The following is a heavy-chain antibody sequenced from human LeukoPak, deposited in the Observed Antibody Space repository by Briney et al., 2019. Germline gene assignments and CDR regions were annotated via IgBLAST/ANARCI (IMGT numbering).Heavy chain of an antibody. V-gene: IGHV4-38-2*01. CDR3: XXXIXXXXNNCHAGGIYFDS. CDR1: GDSITSDYY. CDR2: IYRHGAT. Sequence: SETLSLTCGVSGDSITSDYYWAWIRQSPGKGLQWTGSIYRHGATYYNPSLNSRVARSVDTSKNHFSLRVTSLTAADTAVYYXXXXIXXXXNNCHAGGIYFDSWGQGTLVTVSS. J-gene: IGHJ4*02. D-gene: IGHD1-14*01.